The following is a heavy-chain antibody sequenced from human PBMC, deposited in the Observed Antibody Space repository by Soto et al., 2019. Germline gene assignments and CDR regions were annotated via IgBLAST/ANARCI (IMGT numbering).Heavy chain of an antibody. D-gene: IGHD1-26*01. J-gene: IGHJ2*01. CDR3: ARHLHDSAGKSLWYFDL. Sequence: EVQLVQSGPEVKKPGESLKISCKASGYSFVNYWIAWVRQMPGKGLEWMGIIYPGDFDTRYSPSFQGQVTISADRSISTAYLQWDSLKASDVAMYYCARHLHDSAGKSLWYFDLWGRGTLVTVSS. V-gene: IGHV5-51*01. CDR1: GYSFVNYW. CDR2: IYPGDFDT.